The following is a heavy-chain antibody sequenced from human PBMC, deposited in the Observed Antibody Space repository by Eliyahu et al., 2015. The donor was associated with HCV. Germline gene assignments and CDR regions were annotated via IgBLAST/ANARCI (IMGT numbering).Heavy chain of an antibody. CDR3: ASMRDGYGNFFEY. V-gene: IGHV3-53*01. CDR1: GFGVSSNN. Sequence: EVKLVESGGGFTQPGGSLRLXXXGSGFGVSSNNLAWVRQTPRKGLEWVSVXYAGGATYYADSVEGRFSISRDISKDXLSLQMNSLTAGDTAVYYCASMRDGYGNFFEYWGQGTLATVSS. J-gene: IGHJ4*02. D-gene: IGHD5-24*01. CDR2: XYAGGAT.